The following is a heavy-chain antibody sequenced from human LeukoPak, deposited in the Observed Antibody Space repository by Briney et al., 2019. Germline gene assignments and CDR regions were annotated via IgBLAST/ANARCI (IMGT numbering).Heavy chain of an antibody. CDR2: IYHSGST. V-gene: IGHV4-4*02. CDR3: ARETKYDILTGYYE. Sequence: SGTLSLTCAVSGGSISSSNWWSWVRQPPGKGLEWIGEIYHSGSTNYNPSLKSRVTISVDTSKNQFSLKLSSVTAADTAVYYCARETKYDILTGYYEWGQGTLVTVSS. J-gene: IGHJ4*02. D-gene: IGHD3-9*01. CDR1: GGSISSSNW.